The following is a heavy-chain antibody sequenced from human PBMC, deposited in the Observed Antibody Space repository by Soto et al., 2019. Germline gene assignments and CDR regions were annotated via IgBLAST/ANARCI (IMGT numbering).Heavy chain of an antibody. CDR3: ARDNYYGSGSYSPHPHYFDY. CDR2: IYHSGNT. V-gene: IGHV4-4*02. J-gene: IGHJ4*02. CDR1: GGSISSSNW. Sequence: QVQLQESGPGLVKPSGTLSLTCAVSGGSISSSNWWSWVRQPPGKGLEWIGEIYHSGNTNYNPSLKSRVTISVDKSKNQFSLKLSSVTAADTAVYYCARDNYYGSGSYSPHPHYFDYWGQGTLVTVSS. D-gene: IGHD3-10*01.